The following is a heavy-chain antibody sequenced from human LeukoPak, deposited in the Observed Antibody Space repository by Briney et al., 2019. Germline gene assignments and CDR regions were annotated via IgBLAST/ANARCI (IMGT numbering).Heavy chain of an antibody. Sequence: SETLSPTCGVSGGSITSTNWWSWVRQPPGQGLEWIGEVSLSGLTNYNPSLSSRIIMALDTSKNHLSLHLTSVTAADTAVYYCSRENGAFSPFGYWGQGYLVTVHS. CDR1: GGSITSTNW. D-gene: IGHD2-8*01. V-gene: IGHV4-4*02. CDR3: SRENGAFSPFGY. CDR2: VSLSGLT. J-gene: IGHJ4*02.